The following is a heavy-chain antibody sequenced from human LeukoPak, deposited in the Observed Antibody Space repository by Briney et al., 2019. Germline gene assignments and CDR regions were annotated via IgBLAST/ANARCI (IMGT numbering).Heavy chain of an antibody. CDR3: VGGAPNWGFDY. CDR2: ISSSSSYM. Sequence: PGGSLRLSCAASGFSFSTYSMNWVRQAPGKGLEWVSSISSSSSYMYYVDSVKGRFTISRDNAKNSLYLQMNSLRAEDTAVYYCVGGAPNWGFDYWGQGTLVTVSS. D-gene: IGHD7-27*01. V-gene: IGHV3-21*06. CDR1: GFSFSTYS. J-gene: IGHJ4*02.